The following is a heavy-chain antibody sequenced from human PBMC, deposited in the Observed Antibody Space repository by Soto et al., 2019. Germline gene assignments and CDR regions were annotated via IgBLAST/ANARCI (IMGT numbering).Heavy chain of an antibody. CDR3: ATWNGGFDY. J-gene: IGHJ4*02. CDR1: GFTFSSYG. V-gene: IGHV3-30*03. CDR2: ISYDGSYK. Sequence: QVQLVESGGGVVQPGRSLRLSCAASGFTFSSYGMHWFSQAPVKGLEWVAVISYDGSYKYYADSVKGRFPISRDNSKNKLYLQMNSLRAEYSAVYYCATWNGGFDYWGQGTLVTVSS. D-gene: IGHD3-16*01.